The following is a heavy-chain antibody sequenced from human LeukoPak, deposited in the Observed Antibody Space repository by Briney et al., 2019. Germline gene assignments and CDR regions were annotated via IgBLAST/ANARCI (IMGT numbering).Heavy chain of an antibody. CDR3: VTGHYDSRMYFDL. J-gene: IGHJ2*01. CDR2: IKLDGSLA. V-gene: IGHV3-74*01. CDR1: GFTFSTYW. D-gene: IGHD3-16*01. Sequence: GGSLRLSCTASGFTFSTYWIHWVRQVPGKGLVWVSQIKLDGSLASYADSVKGRFTISRDNAKNTLYLQMNSLGTEDTAVYYCVTGHYDSRMYFDLWGRGTLVTVSS.